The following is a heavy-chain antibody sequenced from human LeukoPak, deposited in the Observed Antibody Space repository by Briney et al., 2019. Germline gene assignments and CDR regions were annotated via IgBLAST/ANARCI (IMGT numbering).Heavy chain of an antibody. D-gene: IGHD2-21*02. CDR1: GYSFTSQW. CDR2: IYPGDSDT. J-gene: IGHJ4*02. Sequence: GESLKISCKGSGYSFTSQWIAWVRRMPGKGLEWMGIIYPGDSDTRYSPSFQGQVTMSADKSISTAYLQWSSLKASDTAMYYCARGTAYCGGDCYPNFDYWGQGTLVTVSS. V-gene: IGHV5-51*01. CDR3: ARGTAYCGGDCYPNFDY.